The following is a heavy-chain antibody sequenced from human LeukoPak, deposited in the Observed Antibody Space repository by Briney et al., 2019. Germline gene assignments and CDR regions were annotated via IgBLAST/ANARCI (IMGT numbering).Heavy chain of an antibody. J-gene: IGHJ4*02. V-gene: IGHV3-23*01. Sequence: GGSLRPSCAASGFTFSSYAMSWVRQAPGKGLEWVSGISDSGTGTYYADSVKGRFTISRDNSKNTLFLQMNSLRAEDTAVYYCAKDHIRRVGYSDFDYWGQGTLVTVSS. D-gene: IGHD5-18*01. CDR1: GFTFSSYA. CDR3: AKDHIRRVGYSDFDY. CDR2: ISDSGTGT.